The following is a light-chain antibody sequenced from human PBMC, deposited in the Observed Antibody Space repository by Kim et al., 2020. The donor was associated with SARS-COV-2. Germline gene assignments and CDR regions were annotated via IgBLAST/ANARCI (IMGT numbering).Light chain of an antibody. Sequence: ASVGDGVNITCLASQGISNHLAWYQQKPGKAPKLLIDAASALQSGGTSRFSGSGSGKDFTLTISSLQPEDVATYYYQKYNSAPWTFGQGTKVEIK. CDR1: QGISNH. J-gene: IGKJ1*01. CDR2: AAS. CDR3: QKYNSAPWT. V-gene: IGKV1-27*01.